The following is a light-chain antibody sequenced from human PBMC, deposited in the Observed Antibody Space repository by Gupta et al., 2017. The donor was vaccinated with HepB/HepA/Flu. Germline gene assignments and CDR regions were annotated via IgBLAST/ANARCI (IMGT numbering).Light chain of an antibody. CDR3: QQYESYPRT. CDR2: AAS. Sequence: AIRMTPSPSSFSASTGDRVTITCRASQGSSSYLAWYQQKPGKAPKLLIYAASTLQSGVPSRYSGSGSGTDFTLTISCLQSEDFATYYCQQYESYPRTFGQGTKVEIK. V-gene: IGKV1-8*01. CDR1: QGSSSY. J-gene: IGKJ1*01.